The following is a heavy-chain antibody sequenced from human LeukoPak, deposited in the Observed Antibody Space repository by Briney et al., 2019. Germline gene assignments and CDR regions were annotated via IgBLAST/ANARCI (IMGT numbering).Heavy chain of an antibody. Sequence: PGGSLRLSCAASGFTFSSYAMSWVRQAPGKGLEWVSAISGSGGSTYYADSVKGRFTISRDNSKNTLYLQMNSLRAEDTAVYYCAKGAYYDFWSGPGENFDYWGQGTLVTVSS. CDR1: GFTFSSYA. V-gene: IGHV3-23*01. CDR2: ISGSGGST. D-gene: IGHD3-3*01. J-gene: IGHJ4*02. CDR3: AKGAYYDFWSGPGENFDY.